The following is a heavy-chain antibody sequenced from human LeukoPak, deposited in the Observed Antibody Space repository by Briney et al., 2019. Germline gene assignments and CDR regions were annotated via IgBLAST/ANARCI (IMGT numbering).Heavy chain of an antibody. CDR3: AREIRGYSGYDNNY. J-gene: IGHJ4*02. CDR2: ISPSGGST. D-gene: IGHD5-12*01. CDR1: GYTFTSNY. Sequence: ASVKVSCKAFGYTFTSNYMHWVRQAPGQGPEWMGVISPSGGSTTYAQKFQGRVTLTRDMSTSTDYLELSSLRSEDTAVYYCAREIRGYSGYDNNYWGQGTLVTVSS. V-gene: IGHV1-46*01.